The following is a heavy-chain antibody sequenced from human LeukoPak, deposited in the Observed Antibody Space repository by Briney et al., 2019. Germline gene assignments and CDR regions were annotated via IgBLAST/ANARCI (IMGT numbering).Heavy chain of an antibody. V-gene: IGHV1-2*02. CDR2: INPNSGGT. D-gene: IGHD6-19*01. Sequence: ASVKVSYKASGYTFTGYYMHWVRQAPGQGLEWMGWINPNSGGTNYAQKFQGRVTMTRDTSISTAYMELSRLTSDDTAVYYCARSTTIVGGAVAGTGFDYWGQGTLVTVSS. J-gene: IGHJ4*02. CDR3: ARSTTIVGGAVAGTGFDY. CDR1: GYTFTGYY.